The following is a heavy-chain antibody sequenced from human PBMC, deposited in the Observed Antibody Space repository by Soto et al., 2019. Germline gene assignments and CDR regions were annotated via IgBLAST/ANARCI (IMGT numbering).Heavy chain of an antibody. J-gene: IGHJ5*02. Sequence: QLQLQESGPGLVKPSETLSLTCTVSGGSISSSSYYWGWIRQPPGKGLEWIGSIYYSGSTYYNPSLKSRVTISVDTSKNQFSLKLSSVTAADTAVYYCARHGIAARNWFDPWGQGTLVTVSS. CDR1: GGSISSSSYY. D-gene: IGHD6-6*01. V-gene: IGHV4-39*01. CDR3: ARHGIAARNWFDP. CDR2: IYYSGST.